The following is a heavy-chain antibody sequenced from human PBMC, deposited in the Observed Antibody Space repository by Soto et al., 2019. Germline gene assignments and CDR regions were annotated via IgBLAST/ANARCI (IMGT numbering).Heavy chain of an antibody. Sequence: AAVKVSCKASGGTFSSYAISWVRQAPGQGLEWMGGIIPIFGTANYAQKFQGRVTITADESTSTAYMERSSLRSEDTAVYYWAGGGYYYDSSGYYLFATWGQGTLVPVS. CDR1: GGTFSSYA. D-gene: IGHD3-22*01. CDR2: IIPIFGTA. J-gene: IGHJ5*02. CDR3: AGGGYYYDSSGYYLFAT. V-gene: IGHV1-69*13.